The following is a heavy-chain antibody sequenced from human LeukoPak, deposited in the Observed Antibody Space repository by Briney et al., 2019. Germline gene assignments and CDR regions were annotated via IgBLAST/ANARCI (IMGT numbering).Heavy chain of an antibody. CDR1: GDSISSSSYY. V-gene: IGHV4-39*07. Sequence: KPSETLSLTCIVSGDSISSSSYYWSWIRQPPGKGLEWIGEIHHGGSTNHNPSLKSRVTISVDTSKNQFSLKLSSVTAADTAVYYCARGRYSTGWYGFDYWGQGTLVTVSS. CDR2: IHHGGST. J-gene: IGHJ4*02. CDR3: ARGRYSTGWYGFDY. D-gene: IGHD6-19*01.